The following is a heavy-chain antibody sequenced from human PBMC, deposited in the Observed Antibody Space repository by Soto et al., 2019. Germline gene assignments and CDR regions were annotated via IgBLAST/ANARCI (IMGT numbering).Heavy chain of an antibody. CDR3: AKRRGAGGHFDY. D-gene: IGHD2-15*01. CDR1: GFTFSSYA. J-gene: IGHJ4*02. CDR2: VSIGGST. V-gene: IGHV3-23*01. Sequence: DVQLLESGGGLVQPEGSLRLSCAASGFTFSSYAMGWVRQGPGKGLEWVAVVSIGGSTHYADSVRGRFTISRDNSKNTLSLQLNSLTAKDTAVYFCAKRRGAGGHFDYWGQGARVTVPS.